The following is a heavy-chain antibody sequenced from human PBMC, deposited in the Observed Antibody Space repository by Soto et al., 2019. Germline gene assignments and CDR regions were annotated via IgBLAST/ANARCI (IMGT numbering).Heavy chain of an antibody. J-gene: IGHJ4*02. CDR2: IYPGDSDT. D-gene: IGHD3-22*01. CDR1: GYSFTTYC. CDR3: ARQADHYDRNSFGY. V-gene: IGHV5-51*01. Sequence: GESLKISCNGSGYSFTTYCIGLVLQMPGKGLEWMGVIYPGDSDTRFSPSFQGQVTISVDMSISTAYLQWSSLKASDTAMYYCARQADHYDRNSFGYWGQGTLVTVSS.